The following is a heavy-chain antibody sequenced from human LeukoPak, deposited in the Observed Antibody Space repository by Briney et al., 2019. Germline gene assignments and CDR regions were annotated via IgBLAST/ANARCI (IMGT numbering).Heavy chain of an antibody. D-gene: IGHD3-9*01. CDR1: GFTFSNAW. CDR3: TTRLRYFDWTIYDFDY. CDR2: IKSKTDGGTT. Sequence: RSGGSLRLSCAASGFTFSNAWMSWVRQAPGKGLEWVSRIKSKTDGGTTDYAAPVKGRFTISRDDSKNTLYLQMNSLKTEDTAVYYCTTRLRYFDWTIYDFDYWGQGTLVTVSS. V-gene: IGHV3-15*01. J-gene: IGHJ4*02.